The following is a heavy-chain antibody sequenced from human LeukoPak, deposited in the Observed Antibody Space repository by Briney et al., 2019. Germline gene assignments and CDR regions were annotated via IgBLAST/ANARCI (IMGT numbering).Heavy chain of an antibody. CDR3: MTYRSDYSSNI. Sequence: SETLSLTCTVSGYSISSGYYWGWIRQSPVKGLEWIGSIYHSGSTYYNPSLKSRVTISVDTSKKKFSLELSSVTAADAAMYYCMTYRSDYSSNIWGQGTMVTVSS. D-gene: IGHD4-17*01. CDR2: IYHSGST. V-gene: IGHV4-38-2*02. J-gene: IGHJ3*02. CDR1: GYSISSGYY.